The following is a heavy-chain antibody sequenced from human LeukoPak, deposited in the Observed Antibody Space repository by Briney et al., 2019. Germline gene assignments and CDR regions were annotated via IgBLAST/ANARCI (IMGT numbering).Heavy chain of an antibody. CDR1: GFTFSTCW. V-gene: IGHV3-7*01. CDR3: ARGRWELSY. D-gene: IGHD3-10*01. CDR2: IKQDGSDK. Sequence: PGGSLRLSCAASGFTFSTCWMSWVRQAPGKGLEWVANIKQDGSDKNYVDSVKGRFIISRDNTKNSLYLQMNSLRAEDTAVYYCARGRWELSYWGQGTLVTVSS. J-gene: IGHJ4*02.